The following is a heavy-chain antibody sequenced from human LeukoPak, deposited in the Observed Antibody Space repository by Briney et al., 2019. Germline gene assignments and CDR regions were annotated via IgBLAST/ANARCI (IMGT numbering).Heavy chain of an antibody. CDR3: ARGYCRDDICQVLPL. D-gene: IGHD2-21*02. Sequence: SETLSLTCTVSCGSLSSYYWSWIRQTPEKGLEWIGYMSYSGRTDYGPSLKSRVTMSVDTSKNQFSLKMSYVTAADTGVYYCARGYCRDDICQVLPLWGQGPLVTVSS. CDR2: MSYSGRT. J-gene: IGHJ4*02. V-gene: IGHV4-59*01. CDR1: CGSLSSYY.